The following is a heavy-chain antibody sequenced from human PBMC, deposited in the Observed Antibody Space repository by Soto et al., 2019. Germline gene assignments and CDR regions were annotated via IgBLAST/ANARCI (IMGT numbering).Heavy chain of an antibody. Sequence: PSETLSLTCVVSSYSISSGFFWAWIRQPPGKGLEWVGSIYHTGDTHYNPSLRSQVSMSVDTSKNHFSLRLTYLTAADTAVYFCARDTNSLDLWGQGILVTVSS. J-gene: IGHJ5*02. V-gene: IGHV4-38-2*02. CDR2: IYHTGDT. CDR1: SYSISSGFF. CDR3: ARDTNSLDL. D-gene: IGHD2-8*01.